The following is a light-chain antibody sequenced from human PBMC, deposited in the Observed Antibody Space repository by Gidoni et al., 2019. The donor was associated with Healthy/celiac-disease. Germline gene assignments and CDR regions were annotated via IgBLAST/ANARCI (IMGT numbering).Light chain of an antibody. CDR3: QQRSNWPPKLT. CDR2: DAS. J-gene: IGKJ4*01. CDR1: QSVSSY. Sequence: EIMLTQSPATLSLSPGARATLACRASQSVSSYLSWYQQKPGQAPRLLIYDASTRATGIPARFSGSGSGTSFTPTISSLEPADYAVYYCQQRSNWPPKLTFXGXTKVEIK. V-gene: IGKV3-11*01.